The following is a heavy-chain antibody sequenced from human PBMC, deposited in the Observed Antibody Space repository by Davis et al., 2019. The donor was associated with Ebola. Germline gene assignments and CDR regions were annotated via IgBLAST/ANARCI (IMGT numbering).Heavy chain of an antibody. Sequence: ASVKVSCKASGYTFTGYYMHWVRQAPGQGLEWMGWINPNSGGTSYAQKFQGRVTMTSDTSISTAYMNLGSLTSDDTAVYYCATQMGRIAPRPAFNIWGQGTLVSVSS. J-gene: IGHJ3*02. CDR1: GYTFTGYY. CDR3: ATQMGRIAPRPAFNI. V-gene: IGHV1-2*02. CDR2: INPNSGGT. D-gene: IGHD5-24*01.